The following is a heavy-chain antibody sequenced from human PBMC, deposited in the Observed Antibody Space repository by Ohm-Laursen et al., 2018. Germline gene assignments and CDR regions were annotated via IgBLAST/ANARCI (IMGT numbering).Heavy chain of an antibody. Sequence: SLRLSCAASGFTFSSYWMHWVRQAPGKGLVWVSRINSDGSSTSYADSVKGRFTISRDNAKNTLYLQMNSLRAEDTAVYYCARDMSMVRGVINLPYYYYGMDVWGQGTTVTVSS. CDR1: GFTFSSYW. CDR2: INSDGSST. D-gene: IGHD3-10*01. J-gene: IGHJ6*02. CDR3: ARDMSMVRGVINLPYYYYGMDV. V-gene: IGHV3-74*01.